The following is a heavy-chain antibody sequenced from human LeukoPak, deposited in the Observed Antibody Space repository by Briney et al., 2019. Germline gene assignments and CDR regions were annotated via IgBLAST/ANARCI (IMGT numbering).Heavy chain of an antibody. D-gene: IGHD5-18*01. V-gene: IGHV1-69*04. CDR2: IIPILGIA. CDR1: GGTFISYA. Sequence: SVNVSCKASGGTFISYAISWVRQAPGQGLEWMGRIIPILGIANYAQKFQGRVTITADKSTSTAYMELSSLRSDETAVYYCAREGATAMPTGGYYYYGMDVWGQGTTVTVSS. J-gene: IGHJ6*02. CDR3: AREGATAMPTGGYYYYGMDV.